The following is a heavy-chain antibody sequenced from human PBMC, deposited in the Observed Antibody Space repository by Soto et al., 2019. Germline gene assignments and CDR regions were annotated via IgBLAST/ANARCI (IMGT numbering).Heavy chain of an antibody. Sequence: SVKVSFKASGGTFSTYTITWVRQAPGQGLEWMGRIIPIIGIINYAQKFQGRVTITADKFTGTAYMELTRLRSDDTAVYYCAGDPDSHYNDSHAYSYPWGQGTLVTVS. CDR3: AGDPDSHYNDSHAYSYP. CDR1: GGTFSTYT. V-gene: IGHV1-69*04. D-gene: IGHD3-22*01. CDR2: IIPIIGII. J-gene: IGHJ5*02.